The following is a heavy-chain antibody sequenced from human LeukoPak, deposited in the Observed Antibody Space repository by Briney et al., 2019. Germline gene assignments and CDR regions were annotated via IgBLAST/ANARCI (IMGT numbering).Heavy chain of an antibody. CDR2: IYTSGST. V-gene: IGHV4-4*07. CDR3: ARAQFYDILTGYPLGAFDI. J-gene: IGHJ3*02. Sequence: SETLSLTCTVSGGSISSYYWSWIRQPAGKGLEWIGRIYTSGSTNYNPSLKSRVTISVDTSKNQFSLKLSSVTAADTAVYYCARAQFYDILTGYPLGAFDIWGQGTMVTVSS. D-gene: IGHD3-9*01. CDR1: GGSISSYY.